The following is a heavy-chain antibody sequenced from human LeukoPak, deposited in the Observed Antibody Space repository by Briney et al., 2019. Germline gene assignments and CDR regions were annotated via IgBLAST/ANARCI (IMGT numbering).Heavy chain of an antibody. V-gene: IGHV3-30-3*01. D-gene: IGHD3-10*01. CDR2: MSSDGNKK. Sequence: GGSLRLSCAAPGFTFNSYTMHWVRQAPGKGLEWVAVMSSDGNKKFYAEYVRGRFTISRDNSENTLYLEMNSLRGEDTAVYYCARGDYDLSGSYHYGMDVWGQGTTVTVSS. CDR3: ARGDYDLSGSYHYGMDV. J-gene: IGHJ6*02. CDR1: GFTFNSYT.